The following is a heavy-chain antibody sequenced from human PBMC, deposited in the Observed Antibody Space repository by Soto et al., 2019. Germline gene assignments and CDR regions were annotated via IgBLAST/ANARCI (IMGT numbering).Heavy chain of an antibody. CDR2: INHSGST. J-gene: IGHJ5*02. CDR1: GGSFSGYY. D-gene: IGHD1-26*01. CDR3: ARQAYSGSYDSHNWFDP. Sequence: SETLSLTCAVYGGSFSGYYWSWIRQPPGKGLEWIGEINHSGSTNYNPSLKSRVTISVDTSKNQFSLKLSSVTAADTAVYYCARQAYSGSYDSHNWFDPWGQGTLVTVSS. V-gene: IGHV4-34*01.